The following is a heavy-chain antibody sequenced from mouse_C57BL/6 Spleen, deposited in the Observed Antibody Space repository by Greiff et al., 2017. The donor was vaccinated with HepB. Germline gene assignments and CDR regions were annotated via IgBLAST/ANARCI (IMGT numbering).Heavy chain of an antibody. D-gene: IGHD1-1*01. V-gene: IGHV3-6*01. J-gene: IGHJ2*01. CDR2: IRYDGST. Sequence: VQLQQSGPGLVKPSPSLSLSCSVSGYSFTSGYYCNWIRQLPGNKLEWMGYIRYDGSTNYNPSLKNRISITRDTTKNQYFLKLNSVTTEDTATYYCGRDGDYYGSSYLGYWGQGTTLTGSS. CDR1: GYSFTSGYY. CDR3: GRDGDYYGSSYLGY.